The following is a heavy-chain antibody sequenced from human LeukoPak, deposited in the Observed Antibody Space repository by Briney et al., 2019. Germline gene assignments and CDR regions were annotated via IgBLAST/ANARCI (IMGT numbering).Heavy chain of an antibody. CDR2: IWYDGSNK. J-gene: IGHJ4*02. CDR3: ARVSIAAALPDY. D-gene: IGHD6-13*01. CDR1: GFTLGSSG. V-gene: IGHV3-33*01. Sequence: GRSLRLSCAASGFTLGSSGMHWVRQAPGKGLEWVAVIWYDGSNKYYADSVKGRFTISRDNSKNTLYLQMNSLRAEDTAVYYCARVSIAAALPDYWGQGTLVTVPS.